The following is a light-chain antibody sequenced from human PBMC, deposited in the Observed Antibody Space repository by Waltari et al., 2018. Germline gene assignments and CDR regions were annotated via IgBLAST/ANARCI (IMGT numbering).Light chain of an antibody. J-gene: IGLJ3*02. CDR3: VLYMGSGSWV. CDR1: SGPVSPSFY. Sequence: QTVVTQEPSFSVSPGGTVTLTCGLSSGPVSPSFYPSWYQQTPGQAPRTLIYSTNTRSSGVPDRFSGSILGNKAALTITGAQADDESDYYCVLYMGSGSWVFGGGTKLTVL. CDR2: STN. V-gene: IGLV8-61*01.